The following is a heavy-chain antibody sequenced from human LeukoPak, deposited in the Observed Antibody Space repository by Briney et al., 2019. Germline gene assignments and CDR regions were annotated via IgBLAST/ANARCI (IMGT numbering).Heavy chain of an antibody. CDR1: GFTFSSYC. Sequence: PGGSLRLSCAASGFTFSSYCMSWVRQAPGKGLEWVANIKQDGSEKYYVDSVKGRFTISRDNAKNSLYLHMTSLRAEDTAVYYCARELRTFDSWGQGTLVTVSS. CDR2: IKQDGSEK. V-gene: IGHV3-7*01. D-gene: IGHD3-16*01. CDR3: ARELRTFDS. J-gene: IGHJ4*02.